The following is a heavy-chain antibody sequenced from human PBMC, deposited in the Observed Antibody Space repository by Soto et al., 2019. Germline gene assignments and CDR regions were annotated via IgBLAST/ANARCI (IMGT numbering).Heavy chain of an antibody. J-gene: IGHJ4*02. CDR1: GGSFTSNNW. CDR3: ARDPLGYSSSHFVDK. D-gene: IGHD6-19*01. Sequence: SETLSLTCAVSGGSFTSNNWWTWVRQPPVQGLEWIGEIHRPGITNYNPSLNSRVTISFDKSENQFCLKVTSLLAAATALYFGARDPLGYSSSHFVDKCGQGTLVTVSS. CDR2: IHRPGIT. V-gene: IGHV4-4*02.